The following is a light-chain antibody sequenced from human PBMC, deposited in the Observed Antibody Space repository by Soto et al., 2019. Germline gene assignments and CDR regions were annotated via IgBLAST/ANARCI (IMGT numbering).Light chain of an antibody. CDR3: GTWDSSLDVV. J-gene: IGLJ2*01. CDR1: SSNIGNNY. CDR2: DNN. Sequence: QSVLTQPPSVSAAPGQKVTISCSGSSSNIGNNYVSWYQQLPGTAPKLLIYDNNKRPSGIPDRFSGSKSGTSATLGITGLKTGDEADYYCGTWDSSLDVVFGGGTKLTVL. V-gene: IGLV1-51*01.